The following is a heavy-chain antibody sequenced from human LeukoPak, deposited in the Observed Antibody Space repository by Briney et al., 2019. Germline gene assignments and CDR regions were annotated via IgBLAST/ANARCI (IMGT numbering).Heavy chain of an antibody. CDR2: IYYSGST. Sequence: SETLSLTCTVSGGSVSSGSYYWSWIRQPPGKVLERIGYIYYSGSTNYNPSLKSQVTISVDTSKNQFSLKLSSVTAADTAVYYCAREGLYGDYVWSLDYWGQGTLVTVSS. J-gene: IGHJ4*02. V-gene: IGHV4-61*01. CDR1: GGSVSSGSYY. D-gene: IGHD4-17*01. CDR3: AREGLYGDYVWSLDY.